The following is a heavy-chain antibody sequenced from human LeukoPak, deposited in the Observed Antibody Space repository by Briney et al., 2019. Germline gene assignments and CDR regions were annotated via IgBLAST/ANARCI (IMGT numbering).Heavy chain of an antibody. CDR1: GFTFSTYG. V-gene: IGHV3-33*08. J-gene: IGHJ4*02. CDR3: ARFWNDGPIDY. D-gene: IGHD1-1*01. Sequence: AGRSLRLSCAASGFTFSTYGMHWVRQAPGKGLEWVAVIWYDGSNKYYADSVKGRFTISRDNSKNTLYLQMNSLRAEDTAVYYCARFWNDGPIDYWGQGTLVTVSS. CDR2: IWYDGSNK.